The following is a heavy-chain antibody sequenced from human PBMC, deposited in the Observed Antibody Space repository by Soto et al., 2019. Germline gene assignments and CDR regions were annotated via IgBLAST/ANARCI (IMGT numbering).Heavy chain of an antibody. D-gene: IGHD4-17*01. Sequence: QMRLVQSGAEVKKPGSSVKVSCKSSGGSFSSHFISWVRQAPGQGLEWMGGILPAFGTTNYAQSFQGRVTITADESTTKAYMELSSLTYEDTAMYYCARDGPTSSPTVETQYFQYWGQGTLVTVSS. CDR3: ARDGPTSSPTVETQYFQY. J-gene: IGHJ1*01. CDR1: GGSFSSHF. V-gene: IGHV1-69*01. CDR2: ILPAFGTT.